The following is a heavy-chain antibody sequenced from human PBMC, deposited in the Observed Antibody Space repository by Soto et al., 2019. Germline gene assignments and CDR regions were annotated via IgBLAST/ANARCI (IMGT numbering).Heavy chain of an antibody. J-gene: IGHJ4*02. V-gene: IGHV3-23*01. CDR3: AKGRGGSGSLTPRVDF. D-gene: IGHD3-10*01. CDR2: ISGGGDTT. Sequence: EVQLLESGGGLVQPGGSLRLSCAASGFTFNNYAMTWVRQAPGKWLEWVSAISGGGDTTSYADSVKGRFTVSRDGSKNTLYLQMSSLRAEDTARYYCAKGRGGSGSLTPRVDFWGQGTLVTVSS. CDR1: GFTFNNYA.